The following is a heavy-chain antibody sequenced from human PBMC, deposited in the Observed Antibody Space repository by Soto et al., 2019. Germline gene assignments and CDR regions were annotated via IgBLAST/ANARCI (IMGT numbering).Heavy chain of an antibody. J-gene: IGHJ4*02. V-gene: IGHV4-61*01. D-gene: IGHD5-18*01. Sequence: SETLSLTCTVSGGSVNNDNYYWSWIRQPPGKGLEWIACIYNGQYRKYNPSLKSRVTISADTYKNQFSLKLSSVTAADTDVYYCARGPGIQLWFNYWGQGTLVTVSS. CDR2: IYNGQYR. CDR3: ARGPGIQLWFNY. CDR1: GGSVNNDNYY.